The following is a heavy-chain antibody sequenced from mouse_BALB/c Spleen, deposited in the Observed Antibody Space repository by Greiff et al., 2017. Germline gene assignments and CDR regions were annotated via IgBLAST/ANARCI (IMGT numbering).Heavy chain of an antibody. Sequence: EVQLVESGGGLVKPGGSLKLSCAASGFTFSSYAMSWVRQTPEKRLEWVASISSGGSTYYPDSVKGRFTISRDNARNILYLQMSSLRSEDTAMYFCASYSIYEIWCAYCGAGGLFTLS. D-gene: IGHD2-5*01. CDR1: GFTFSSYA. CDR2: ISSGGST. V-gene: IGHV5-6-5*01. J-gene: IGHJ3*01. CDR3: ASYSIYEIWCAY.